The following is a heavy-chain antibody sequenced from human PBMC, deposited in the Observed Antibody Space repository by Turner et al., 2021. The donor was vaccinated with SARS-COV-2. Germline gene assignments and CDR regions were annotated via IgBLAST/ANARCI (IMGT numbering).Heavy chain of an antibody. CDR2: ISYDGSNK. D-gene: IGHD2-15*01. CDR3: AKSQGLYCSGGSCYSAVFDY. Sequence: QVQLVESGGGVVQPGRSLRLSCAASGFTFSSYGMHWVRQAPGKGLEWVAVISYDGSNKYYADSVKGRFTISRDNSKNTLYLQMNSLRAEDTAVYYCAKSQGLYCSGGSCYSAVFDYWGRGTLVTVSS. V-gene: IGHV3-30*18. CDR1: GFTFSSYG. J-gene: IGHJ4*02.